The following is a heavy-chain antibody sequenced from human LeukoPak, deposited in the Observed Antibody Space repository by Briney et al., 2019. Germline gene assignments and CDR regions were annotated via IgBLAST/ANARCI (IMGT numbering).Heavy chain of an antibody. D-gene: IGHD4-17*01. CDR1: GFTFGDYT. CDR3: SRGPHGDRSFDY. Sequence: PGGSLRLSCTASGFTFGDYTMSWVRQAPGKGLEWVGFIRSKAYGGTTEYAASVKGRFTISRDDSKSIADLQMNSLKTEDTAVYYCSRGPHGDRSFDYWGQGTLVTVSS. J-gene: IGHJ4*02. CDR2: IRSKAYGGTT. V-gene: IGHV3-49*04.